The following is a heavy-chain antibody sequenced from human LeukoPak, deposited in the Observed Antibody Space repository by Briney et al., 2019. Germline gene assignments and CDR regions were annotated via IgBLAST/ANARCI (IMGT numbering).Heavy chain of an antibody. CDR3: ARDGDGSGSDAFDI. D-gene: IGHD3-10*01. J-gene: IGHJ3*02. CDR2: INTNTGNP. Sequence: ASVKVSCKASGYTFTSYAMNWVRQAPGQGLEWMGWINTNTGNPTYAQGFTGRFVFSLDTSVSTAYLQISGLKAEDTAVYYCARDGDGSGSDAFDIWGQGTMVTVSS. V-gene: IGHV7-4-1*02. CDR1: GYTFTSYA.